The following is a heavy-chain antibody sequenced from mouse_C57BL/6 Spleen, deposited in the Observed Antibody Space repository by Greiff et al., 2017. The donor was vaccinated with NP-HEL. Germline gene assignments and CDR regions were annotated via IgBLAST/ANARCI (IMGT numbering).Heavy chain of an antibody. CDR2: ISSGSSTI. CDR1: GFTFSDYG. D-gene: IGHD2-4*01. Sequence: EVMLVESGGGLVKPGGSLKLSCAASGFTFSDYGMHWVRQAPEKGLEWVAYISSGSSTIYYADTVKGRFTISRDNAKNTLFLQMTSLRSEVTAMYYCAKKGGLHWYFDVWGTGTTLTVSS. CDR3: AKKGGLHWYFDV. V-gene: IGHV5-17*01. J-gene: IGHJ1*03.